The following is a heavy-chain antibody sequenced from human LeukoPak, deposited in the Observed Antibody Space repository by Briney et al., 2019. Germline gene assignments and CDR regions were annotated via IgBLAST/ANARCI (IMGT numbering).Heavy chain of an antibody. J-gene: IGHJ4*02. CDR1: GGSISSYY. Sequence: PSETLSLTCTVSGGSISSYYWSWIRQPPGKGLEWIGEINHSGSTNYNPSLKSRVTISVDTSKNQFSLKLSSVTAADTAVYYCARGWVAAAGTDDYWGQGTLVTVSS. CDR2: INHSGST. V-gene: IGHV4-34*01. D-gene: IGHD6-13*01. CDR3: ARGWVAAAGTDDY.